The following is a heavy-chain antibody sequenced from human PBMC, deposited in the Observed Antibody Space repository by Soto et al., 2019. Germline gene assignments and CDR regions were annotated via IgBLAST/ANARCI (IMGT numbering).Heavy chain of an antibody. J-gene: IGHJ5*02. D-gene: IGHD2-15*01. Sequence: GETLKIWCQDSGYEFTTKWIRWVRQMPGKGLECVGRVAPGDSYTDYSPSFRGHVVISVDSSVITVYLEWSSLKASDSATYNCVRLSSNTIAVRCPVDPSGQET. CDR3: VRLSSNTIAVRCPVDP. CDR1: GYEFTTKW. CDR2: VAPGDSYT. V-gene: IGHV5-10-1*01.